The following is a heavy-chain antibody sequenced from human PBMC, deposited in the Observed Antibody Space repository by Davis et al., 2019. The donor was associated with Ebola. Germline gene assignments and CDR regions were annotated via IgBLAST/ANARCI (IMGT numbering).Heavy chain of an antibody. Sequence: SLKIPCAASGFTLDDYAIHWVRPAPGEGLEWVSGISWYSYSLGYADSVQGPFTISRDNAKNSLYLQMNTLRAEDTALYYCAKGVAGYSSSPIDYWGQGTLVTVSS. CDR3: AKGVAGYSSSPIDY. V-gene: IGHV3-9*01. J-gene: IGHJ4*02. CDR1: GFTLDDYA. D-gene: IGHD6-6*01. CDR2: ISWYSYSL.